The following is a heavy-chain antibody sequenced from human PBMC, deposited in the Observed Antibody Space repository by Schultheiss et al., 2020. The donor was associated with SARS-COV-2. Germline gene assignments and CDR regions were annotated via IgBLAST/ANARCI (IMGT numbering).Heavy chain of an antibody. CDR1: GGSFSGYY. V-gene: IGHV4-34*01. CDR3: ARSGDSSVDY. J-gene: IGHJ4*02. Sequence: GSLRLSCAVYGGSFSGYYWSWIRQPPGKGLEWIGEINHSGSTNYNPSLKSRVTISVDTSKNQFSLKVSSVTAADTAVYYCARSGDSSVDYWGQGTLVTVSS. D-gene: IGHD6-19*01. CDR2: INHSGST.